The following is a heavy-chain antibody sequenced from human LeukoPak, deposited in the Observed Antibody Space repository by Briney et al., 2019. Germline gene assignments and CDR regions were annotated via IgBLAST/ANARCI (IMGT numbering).Heavy chain of an antibody. D-gene: IGHD1-26*01. V-gene: IGHV4-34*01. J-gene: IGHJ4*02. Sequence: SETLSLTCAVYGGSFSAYFWSWIRQSPGRGLEWIGEISLSGVTNYNPSLKSRVTMSLDRSKNHLSLTLTSVTAADTAVYYCSRESGAFSPFGYWGQRTLVTVSS. CDR1: GGSFSAYF. CDR2: ISLSGVT. CDR3: SRESGAFSPFGY.